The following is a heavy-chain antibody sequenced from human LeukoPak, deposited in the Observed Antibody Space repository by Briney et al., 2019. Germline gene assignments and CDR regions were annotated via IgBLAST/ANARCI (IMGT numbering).Heavy chain of an antibody. CDR1: GGSISNYH. V-gene: IGHV4-59*08. CDR2: IHYSGNT. Sequence: PSETLSLTCTVSGGSISNYHWSWIRQPPGKGLEWIGYIHYSGNTNYNPSLKSRLTISLDTSKNQVSLRLSSVTAADTAVYHCARKDGDLWGQGTLVTVSS. CDR3: ARKDGDL. J-gene: IGHJ5*02.